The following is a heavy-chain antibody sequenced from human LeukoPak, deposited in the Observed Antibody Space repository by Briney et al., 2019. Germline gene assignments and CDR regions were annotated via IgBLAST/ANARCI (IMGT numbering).Heavy chain of an antibody. CDR3: ARDTGYYDSSGYYSATYYFDY. J-gene: IGHJ4*02. V-gene: IGHV4-59*01. CDR1: GGSISSYY. CDR2: IYYSGST. D-gene: IGHD3-22*01. Sequence: PSETLSLTCTVSGGSISSYYWSWIRQPPGKGLEWIGYIYYSGSTNYNPSLKSRVTISVDTSKNQFSLKLSSVAAADTAVYYCARDTGYYDSSGYYSATYYFDYWGQGTLVTVSS.